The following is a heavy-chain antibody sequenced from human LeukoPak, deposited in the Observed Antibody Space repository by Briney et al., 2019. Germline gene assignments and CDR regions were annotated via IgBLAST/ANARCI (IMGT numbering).Heavy chain of an antibody. CDR1: GGTFSSYA. CDR2: IIPILGIA. J-gene: IGHJ5*02. CDR3: ARGILLIQPHNWFDP. Sequence: GASVKVSCKASGGTFSSYAISWVRQAPGQGLEWMGRIIPILGIANYAQKFQGRVTITADKSTSTAYMEPSSLRSEDTAVYYCARGILLIQPHNWFDPWGQGTLVTVSS. V-gene: IGHV1-69*04. D-gene: IGHD3-9*01.